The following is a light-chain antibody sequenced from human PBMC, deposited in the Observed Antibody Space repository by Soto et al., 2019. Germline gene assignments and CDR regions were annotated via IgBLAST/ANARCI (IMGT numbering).Light chain of an antibody. Sequence: QSVLTQPASVSGSPGQSITISCTGTSSNVGSYKLVSWYQQHPGKAPKLMIFEVNKRPSGVCNRFSGSKSGNTASLTISGLKVEDEADYYCCSSGGSPTYVFGTGTKLTVL. CDR2: EVN. CDR3: CSSGGSPTYV. V-gene: IGLV2-23*02. J-gene: IGLJ1*01. CDR1: SSNVGSYKL.